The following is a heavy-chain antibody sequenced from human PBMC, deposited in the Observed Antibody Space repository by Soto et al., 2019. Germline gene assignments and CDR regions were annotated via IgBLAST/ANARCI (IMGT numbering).Heavy chain of an antibody. V-gene: IGHV1-18*01. J-gene: IGHJ5*02. CDR3: ARGFELLDYYDSSGDWFDP. Sequence: ASVKVSCKASGYTFTSYGISWVRQAPGQGLEWMGWISAYNGNTNYAQKLQGRVTMTTDTSTSTAYMELRSLRSDDTAVYYCARGFELLDYYDSSGDWFDPWGQGTLVTVSS. CDR1: GYTFTSYG. D-gene: IGHD3-22*01. CDR2: ISAYNGNT.